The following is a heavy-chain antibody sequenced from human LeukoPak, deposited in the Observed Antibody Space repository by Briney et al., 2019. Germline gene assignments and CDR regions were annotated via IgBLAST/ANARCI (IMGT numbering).Heavy chain of an antibody. CDR2: INHSGST. CDR3: ASEGYCSSTSCPAGWFDP. D-gene: IGHD2-2*01. V-gene: IGHV4-34*01. CDR1: GGSFSGYY. Sequence: PSETLSLTCAVYGGSFSGYYWSWIRQPPGEGLGWIGEINHSGSTNYNPSLKSRVTISVDTSKNQFSLKLSSVTAADTAVYYCASEGYCSSTSCPAGWFDPWGQGTLVTVSS. J-gene: IGHJ5*02.